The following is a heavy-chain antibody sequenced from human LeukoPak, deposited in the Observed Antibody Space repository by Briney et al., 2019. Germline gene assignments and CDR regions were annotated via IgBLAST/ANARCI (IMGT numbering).Heavy chain of an antibody. V-gene: IGHV4-38-2*01. CDR2: IYHSGST. J-gene: IGHJ4*02. CDR1: GYSISSGYY. D-gene: IGHD6-19*01. Sequence: SETLSLTCAVSGYSISSGYYWGWIRQPPGKGLEWIGSIYHSGSTYYNPSLKSRVTISVDTSKNQFSLKLSSVTAADTAVYYCARHWAVAGTTLDYWGQGTQVTVSS. CDR3: ARHWAVAGTTLDY.